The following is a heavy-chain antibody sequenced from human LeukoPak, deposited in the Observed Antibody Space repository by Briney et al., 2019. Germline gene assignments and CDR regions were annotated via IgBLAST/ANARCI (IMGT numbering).Heavy chain of an antibody. D-gene: IGHD3-3*01. CDR1: GYTFTSYG. Sequence: ASVKVSCKASGYTFTSYGISWVRQAPGQGLEWMGIINPSGSSTSYAQKFQGRVTMTRDMSTSTVYMELSSLRSEDTAVYYCARARSRFLEWLLWGQGTLVTVSS. J-gene: IGHJ4*02. CDR2: INPSGSST. V-gene: IGHV1-46*01. CDR3: ARARSRFLEWLL.